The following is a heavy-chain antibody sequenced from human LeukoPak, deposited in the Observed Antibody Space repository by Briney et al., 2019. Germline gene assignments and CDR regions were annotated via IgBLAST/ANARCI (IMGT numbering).Heavy chain of an antibody. J-gene: IGHJ3*02. Sequence: SETLSLTCTVSGGSISSGSYYWSWIRQPAGKGLEWIGRIYTSGSTNYNPSLKSRVTISIDTSKNQFSLELSSVTATDTAVYFCATNRAGTYDRPFDIWGQGTMVTVSS. D-gene: IGHD1-26*01. CDR2: IYTSGST. CDR1: GGSISSGSYY. CDR3: ATNRAGTYDRPFDI. V-gene: IGHV4-61*02.